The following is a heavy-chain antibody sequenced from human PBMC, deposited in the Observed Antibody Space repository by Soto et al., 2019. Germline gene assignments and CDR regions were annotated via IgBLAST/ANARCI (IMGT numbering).Heavy chain of an antibody. CDR2: ISSDVVNY. Sequence: QVQLVESGGGVVQPGRSLRLSCAASGFTFSSFAMHWVRQAPGKGLEWLAVISSDVVNYYYAESVKGRFTISRDNSKNTRYLQMNSLRNEDTAVYYCAGGGAWTPEGLGYWGQGTLVTVSS. D-gene: IGHD2-15*01. J-gene: IGHJ4*02. V-gene: IGHV3-30-3*01. CDR3: AGGGAWTPEGLGY. CDR1: GFTFSSFA.